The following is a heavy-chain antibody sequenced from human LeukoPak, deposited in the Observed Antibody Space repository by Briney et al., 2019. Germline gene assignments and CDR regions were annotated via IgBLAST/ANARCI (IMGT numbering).Heavy chain of an antibody. CDR3: ARDGAFTMVRGGTMDV. Sequence: GASVKVSCKASGYTFTGYYMHWVRQAPGQGLEWMGWINPNSGGTNYAQKFQGRVTMTRDTSISTAYMELGRLRSDDTAVYYCARDGAFTMVRGGTMDVWGKGTTVTVSS. CDR2: INPNSGGT. V-gene: IGHV1-2*02. D-gene: IGHD3-10*01. J-gene: IGHJ6*03. CDR1: GYTFTGYY.